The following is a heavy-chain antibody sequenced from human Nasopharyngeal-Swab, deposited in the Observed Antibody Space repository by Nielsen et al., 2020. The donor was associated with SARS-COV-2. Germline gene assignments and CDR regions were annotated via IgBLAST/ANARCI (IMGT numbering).Heavy chain of an antibody. CDR3: ARSRARIQYDFWSGYYYYGMDV. CDR2: ILPIFGTA. V-gene: IGHV1-69*01. J-gene: IGHJ6*02. D-gene: IGHD3-3*01. Sequence: RHAPGQGCGWMGVILPIFGTANYAQKFQGRVTITADESTSTAYMELSSLRSEDTAVYYCARSRARIQYDFWSGYYYYGMDVWGQGTTVTVSS.